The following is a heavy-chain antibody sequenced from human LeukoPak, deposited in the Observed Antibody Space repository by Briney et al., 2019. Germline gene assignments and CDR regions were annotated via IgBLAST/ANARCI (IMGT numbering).Heavy chain of an antibody. Sequence: PSGTLSLTCAVYGGSFSGYYWSWIRQPPGKGLEWIGEINHSGSTNYNPSLKSRVTISVDTSKNQFSLKLSSVTAEDTAVYYCARSYGSGSYYNPGDVWGKGTTVTVSS. V-gene: IGHV4-34*01. CDR3: ARSYGSGSYYNPGDV. D-gene: IGHD3-10*01. CDR1: GGSFSGYY. CDR2: INHSGST. J-gene: IGHJ6*04.